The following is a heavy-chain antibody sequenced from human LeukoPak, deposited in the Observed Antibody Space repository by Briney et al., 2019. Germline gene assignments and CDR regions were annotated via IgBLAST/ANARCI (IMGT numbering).Heavy chain of an antibody. CDR1: GFTFSNYY. CDR3: ARDRYRYCTTSSCYTDFDY. J-gene: IGHJ4*02. Sequence: GGSLRLSCAASGFTFSNYYMNWVRQAPGKGLEWVANIKEDGREKYYVDFVKGRFTISRDNANNSLYLQMNSLRAEDTAVYYCARDRYRYCTTSSCYTDFDYWGQGTLVTVSS. D-gene: IGHD2-2*02. CDR2: IKEDGREK. V-gene: IGHV3-7*01.